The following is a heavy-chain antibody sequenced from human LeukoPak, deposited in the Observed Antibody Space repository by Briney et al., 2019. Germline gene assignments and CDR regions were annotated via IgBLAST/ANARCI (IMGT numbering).Heavy chain of an antibody. CDR3: ARDPDG. V-gene: IGHV3-66*01. CDR1: GFSVTNYY. Sequence: GGSLRLSCAASGFSVTNYYMSWVRRAPGKGLEWVSVIYSGGDTFHADSVKGRFILSRDISKNTLYLQMNSLRVDDTAVYYCARDPDGWGQGTLVTVSS. CDR2: IYSGGDT. J-gene: IGHJ4*02.